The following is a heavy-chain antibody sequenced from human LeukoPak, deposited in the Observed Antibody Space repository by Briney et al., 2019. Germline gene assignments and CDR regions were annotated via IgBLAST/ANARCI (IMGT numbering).Heavy chain of an antibody. CDR1: GHTFTSYG. CDR3: ATRAGSGWSFDP. J-gene: IGHJ5*02. D-gene: IGHD6-19*01. V-gene: IGHV1-18*01. Sequence: ASVKVSCKASGHTFTSYGISWVRQAPGQGLEWMGWISAYNGNTNYAQKLQGRVTMTTDTSTSTAYMELSSLRSEDTAVYYCATRAGSGWSFDPWGQGTLVTVSS. CDR2: ISAYNGNT.